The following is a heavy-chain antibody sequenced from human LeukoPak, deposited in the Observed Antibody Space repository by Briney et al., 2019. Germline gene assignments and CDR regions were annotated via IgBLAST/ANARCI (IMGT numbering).Heavy chain of an antibody. Sequence: PSETLSLTCTVSGYSISSGYYWGWIRQPPGKGLEWIGSIYHSGSTYYNPSLKSRVTISVDTSKNQFSLKLSSVTAADTAVYYCARVGCGGDCCCPRLWDYYYYGMDVWGQGTTVTVSS. J-gene: IGHJ6*02. D-gene: IGHD2-21*02. CDR2: IYHSGST. CDR3: ARVGCGGDCCCPRLWDYYYYGMDV. V-gene: IGHV4-38-2*02. CDR1: GYSISSGYY.